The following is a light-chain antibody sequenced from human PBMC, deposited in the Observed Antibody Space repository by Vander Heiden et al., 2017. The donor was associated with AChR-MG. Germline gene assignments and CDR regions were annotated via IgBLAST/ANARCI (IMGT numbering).Light chain of an antibody. V-gene: IGLV1-40*01. J-gene: IGLJ2*01. CDR2: GNS. Sequence: QSVLTPPPSVYGAPGQRVTISCTGSSSNIGAGYDVQWYQQLPGTAPKRLIYGNSNRPSGVPDRFSGSKSGTSASLAITGLQAEDEADYYCQSYDSSPDVVFGGGTKLTVL. CDR3: QSYDSSPDVV. CDR1: SSNIGAGYD.